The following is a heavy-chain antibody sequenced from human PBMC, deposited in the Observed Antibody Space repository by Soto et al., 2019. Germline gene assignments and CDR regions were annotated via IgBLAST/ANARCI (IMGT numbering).Heavy chain of an antibody. CDR1: GFTFSSYA. Sequence: QVQLVESGGGVVQPGRSLRLSCAASGFTFSSYAMHWVRQAPGKGLEWVAVISYDGSNKYYADSVKGRFNISRDNSKNTLYLKMNSLRAEDTAVYYCARGGSGWYKDGMDVWGKGTPVTVSS. CDR2: ISYDGSNK. CDR3: ARGGSGWYKDGMDV. V-gene: IGHV3-30-3*01. D-gene: IGHD6-19*01. J-gene: IGHJ6*04.